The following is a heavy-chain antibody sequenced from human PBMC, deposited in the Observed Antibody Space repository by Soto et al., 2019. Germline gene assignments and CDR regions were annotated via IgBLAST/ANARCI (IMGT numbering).Heavy chain of an antibody. J-gene: IGHJ2*01. Sequence: GGGPRLSCAASGVTLRSQYMSWGRPGPGEGGGGGPGFYNGGGAYYADSVKGRFTISRDNSKNTLYLQMNSLRAEDTAVYYCARVSSGWYFGADWYFDLWGRGT. V-gene: IGHV3-53*01. CDR3: ARVSSGWYFGADWYFDL. CDR1: GVTLRSQY. CDR2: FYNGGGA. D-gene: IGHD6-13*01.